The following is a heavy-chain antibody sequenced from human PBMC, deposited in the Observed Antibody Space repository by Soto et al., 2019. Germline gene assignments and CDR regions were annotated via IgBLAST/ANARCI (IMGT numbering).Heavy chain of an antibody. D-gene: IGHD3-16*01. Sequence: SGPTLVNPTQTLTLTCTFSGFSLSTNGVGVGWIRQPPGKALEWLALIYWDDDKRYSPSLKTRLTIAKDTSKNQVVLRMTNMDPVDTATYYCARRRGGGVFDYWGQGTLVTVSS. J-gene: IGHJ4*02. V-gene: IGHV2-5*02. CDR3: ARRRGGGVFDY. CDR2: IYWDDDK. CDR1: GFSLSTNGVG.